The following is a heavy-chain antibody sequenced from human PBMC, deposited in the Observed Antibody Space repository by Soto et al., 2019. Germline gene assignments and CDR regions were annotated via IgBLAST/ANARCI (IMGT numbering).Heavy chain of an antibody. J-gene: IGHJ6*02. CDR3: ARACRPYQLLPDYCYYGMDV. Sequence: PGEALKISCKGSGYSFTSYWIGWVRQMPGKGLEWMGIIYPGDSDTRYSPSFQGQVTISADKSISTAYLQWSSLKASDTAMYYCARACRPYQLLPDYCYYGMDVWGQGTTVTVSS. D-gene: IGHD2-2*01. CDR2: IYPGDSDT. CDR1: GYSFTSYW. V-gene: IGHV5-51*01.